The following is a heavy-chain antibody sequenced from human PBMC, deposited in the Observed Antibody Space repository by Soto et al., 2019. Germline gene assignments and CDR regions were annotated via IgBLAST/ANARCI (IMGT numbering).Heavy chain of an antibody. V-gene: IGHV3-23*01. CDR2: ISGSGGST. CDR3: AKTPHRGDSPFYFDY. J-gene: IGHJ4*02. CDR1: GFTFSSYA. D-gene: IGHD4-17*01. Sequence: GGSLRLSCAASGFTFSSYAMSWVRQAPGKGLEWVSAISGSGGSTYYADSVKGRFTISRDNSKNTLYLQMNSLRAEDTAVYYCAKTPHRGDSPFYFDYWGQGTLVTVSS.